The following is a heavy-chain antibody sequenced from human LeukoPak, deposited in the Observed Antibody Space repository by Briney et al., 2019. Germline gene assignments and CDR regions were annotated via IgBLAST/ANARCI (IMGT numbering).Heavy chain of an antibody. V-gene: IGHV3-23*01. CDR2: VSRRGGRP. Sequence: PMGSLRLSRVASVCRFRSCALSWVRPPPRRGGAWVSCVSRRGGRPYYADSAKGRPTLIRENSKNTLYLQMKSLRVEDTAVYYCARGLCSTITYGGCGFDYGGQGALVTVSS. J-gene: IGHJ4*02. D-gene: IGHD2-2*01. CDR3: ARGLCSTITYGGCGFDY. CDR1: VCRFRSCA.